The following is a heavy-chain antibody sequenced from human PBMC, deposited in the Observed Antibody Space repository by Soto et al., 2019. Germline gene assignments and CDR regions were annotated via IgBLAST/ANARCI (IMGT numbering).Heavy chain of an antibody. CDR2: IYYSGST. D-gene: IGHD5-18*01. J-gene: IGHJ3*02. CDR1: GGSISSYY. Sequence: ATLSLTCTVSGGSISSYYWSWIRQPPGKGLEWIGYIYYSGSTNYNPSLKSRVTISVDTSKNQFSLKLSSVTAADTAVYYCARVTYSYGYFLYAFDIWGQGTTVTVSS. CDR3: ARVTYSYGYFLYAFDI. V-gene: IGHV4-59*01.